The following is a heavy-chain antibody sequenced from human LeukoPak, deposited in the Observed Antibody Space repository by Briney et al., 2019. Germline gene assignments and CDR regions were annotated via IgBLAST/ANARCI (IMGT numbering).Heavy chain of an antibody. CDR2: IYYSGTT. J-gene: IGHJ6*02. CDR1: GGSISSYY. D-gene: IGHD3-10*01. V-gene: IGHV4-59*12. Sequence: SETLSLTCTVSGGSISSYYWSWIRQPPGKGLEWIGRIYYSGTTYYNPSLKSRVTISVDTSKNQFSLKLSSVTAADTAVYYCARDPSPHYYGSGSYGYYYYGLDVWGQGTTVTVSS. CDR3: ARDPSPHYYGSGSYGYYYYGLDV.